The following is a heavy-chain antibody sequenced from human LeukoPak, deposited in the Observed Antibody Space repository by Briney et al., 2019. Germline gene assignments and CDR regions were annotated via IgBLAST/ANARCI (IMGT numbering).Heavy chain of an antibody. V-gene: IGHV3-30*18. J-gene: IGHJ5*02. Sequence: GGSLRLSCAASRFTFSNYGMHWVRQAPGKGLEWVAVLSYDGSNKYYADSVEGRFTISRDNSKNTLYLQMNSLRAEDTAVYYCAKGSSSWFDPWGQGTLVTVSS. CDR2: LSYDGSNK. D-gene: IGHD6-13*01. CDR1: RFTFSNYG. CDR3: AKGSSSWFDP.